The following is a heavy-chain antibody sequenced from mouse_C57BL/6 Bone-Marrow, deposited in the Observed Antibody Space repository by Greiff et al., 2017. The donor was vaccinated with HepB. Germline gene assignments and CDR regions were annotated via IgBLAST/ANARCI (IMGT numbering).Heavy chain of an antibody. J-gene: IGHJ3*01. CDR2: ISSGGSYT. Sequence: EVKLVESGGDLVKPGGSLKLSCAASGFTFSSYGMSWVRQTPDKRLEWVATISSGGSYTYYPDSVKGRFTISRDNAKNTLYLQMSSLKSEDTAMYYCARPYGYAWFAYWGQGTLVTVSA. CDR1: GFTFSSYG. D-gene: IGHD2-2*01. CDR3: ARPYGYAWFAY. V-gene: IGHV5-6*01.